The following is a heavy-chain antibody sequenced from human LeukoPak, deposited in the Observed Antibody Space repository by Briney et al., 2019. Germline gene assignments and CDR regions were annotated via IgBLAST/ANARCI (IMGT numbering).Heavy chain of an antibody. CDR3: ARDLIAVAGSMDV. Sequence: GGSLRLSCAASGFTFSSYSMNWVRQAPGKGLEWVSSISSSSSYIYYADSVKGRFTISRDNAKNSLHLQMNSLRAEDTAVYYCARDLIAVAGSMDVWGKGTTVTISS. J-gene: IGHJ6*04. CDR2: ISSSSSYI. D-gene: IGHD6-19*01. V-gene: IGHV3-21*01. CDR1: GFTFSSYS.